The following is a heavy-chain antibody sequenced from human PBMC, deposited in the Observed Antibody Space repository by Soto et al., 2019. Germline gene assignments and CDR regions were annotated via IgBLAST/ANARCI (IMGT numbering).Heavy chain of an antibody. CDR1: GYTFTSYA. CDR3: ARDEYYYDSSGYYFSYYYYYYGMDV. CDR2: INAGNGNT. J-gene: IGHJ6*02. V-gene: IGHV1-3*01. D-gene: IGHD3-22*01. Sequence: QVPLVQSGAEVKKPGASVKVSCKASGYTFTSYAMHWVRQAPGQRLEWMGWINAGNGNTKYSQKFQGRVTITRDTSASTAYMELSSLRSEDTAVYYCARDEYYYDSSGYYFSYYYYYYGMDVWGQGTTVTVSS.